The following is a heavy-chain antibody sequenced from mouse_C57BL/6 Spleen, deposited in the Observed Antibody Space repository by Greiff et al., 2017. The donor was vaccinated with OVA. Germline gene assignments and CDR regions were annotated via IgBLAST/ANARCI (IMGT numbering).Heavy chain of an antibody. CDR1: GFTFSDYG. J-gene: IGHJ4*01. Sequence: EVHLVESGGGLVKPGGSLKLSCAASGFTFSDYGMHWVRQAPEKGLEWVAYISSGSSTIYYADTVKGRFTISRDNAKNTLFLQMTSLRSEDTAMYYCARGGYYYGSSDYAMDYWGQGTSVTVSS. CDR2: ISSGSSTI. CDR3: ARGGYYYGSSDYAMDY. V-gene: IGHV5-17*01. D-gene: IGHD1-1*01.